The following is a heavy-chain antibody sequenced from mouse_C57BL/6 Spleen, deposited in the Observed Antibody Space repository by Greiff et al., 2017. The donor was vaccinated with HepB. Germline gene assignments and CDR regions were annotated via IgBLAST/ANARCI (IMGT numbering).Heavy chain of an antibody. D-gene: IGHD2-1*01. V-gene: IGHV14-4*01. CDR1: GFNIKDDY. CDR2: IDPENGDT. CDR3: TTTTMVKRFAY. Sequence: EVKLVESGAELVRPGASVKLSCTASGFNIKDDYMHWVKQRPEQGLEWIGWIDPENGDTEYASKFQGKATITADTSSNTAYLQLSSLTSEDTAVYYCTTTTMVKRFAYWGQGTLVTVSA. J-gene: IGHJ3*01.